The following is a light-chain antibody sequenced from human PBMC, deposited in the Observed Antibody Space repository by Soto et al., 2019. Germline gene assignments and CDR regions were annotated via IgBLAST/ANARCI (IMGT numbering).Light chain of an antibody. CDR3: QQYDNLPPYT. V-gene: IGKV1-33*01. CDR1: RDISVY. J-gene: IGKJ2*01. Sequence: DIQMTQSPSSLSASLGDRVTITCQASRDISVYLNWYQQKPGKPTKLIVYDASNLQTGVTSRFSGSGSGTHFSLTISSLQPEDIATYCGQQYDNLPPYTFGQGPTLEIK. CDR2: DAS.